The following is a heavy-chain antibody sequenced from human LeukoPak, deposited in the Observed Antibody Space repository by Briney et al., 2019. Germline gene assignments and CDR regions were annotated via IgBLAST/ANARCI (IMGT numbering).Heavy chain of an antibody. CDR1: GYTFTSHY. CDR2: ISPSVGPT. V-gene: IGHV1-46*04. D-gene: IGHD3-10*01. CDR3: ARIGDYGSGSEGFDP. J-gene: IGHJ5*02. Sequence: ASVKVSCKASGYTFTSHYIHWVRQAPGQGLEWMGIISPSVGPTTHAQKLENRVTMTRDTSTTTVYMELRSLRSEDTAVYYCARIGDYGSGSEGFDPWGQGTLVTVSS.